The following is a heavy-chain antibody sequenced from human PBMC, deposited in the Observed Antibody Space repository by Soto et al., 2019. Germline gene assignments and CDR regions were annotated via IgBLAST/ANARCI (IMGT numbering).Heavy chain of an antibody. CDR1: GFTFSDHY. D-gene: IGHD1-1*01. CDR3: VRSGEKYNLLDY. J-gene: IGHJ4*02. CDR2: SSNSGSLT. Sequence: PGGSLRLSCAASGFTFSDHYMSWIRQAPGKGLEWIGYSSNSGSLTRYADSVKGRFSISRDNAKNALYLQINSLRGDDTATYYCVRSGEKYNLLDYWGQGTPVTVSS. V-gene: IGHV3-11*06.